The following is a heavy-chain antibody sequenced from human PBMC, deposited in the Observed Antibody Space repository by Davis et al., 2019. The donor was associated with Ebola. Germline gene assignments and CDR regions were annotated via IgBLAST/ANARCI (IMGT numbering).Heavy chain of an antibody. V-gene: IGHV1-46*01. CDR2: INPSGGST. D-gene: IGHD2-15*01. J-gene: IGHJ6*02. Sequence: ASVKVSCKASGYTFTSYYMHWVRQPPGQGLEWMGLINPSGGSTSYAQKFQGRVTMTRDTSTSTVYMELSSLRSEDTAVYYCAREQRVVVVAATESYYYGMDVWGQGTTVTVSS. CDR1: GYTFTSYY. CDR3: AREQRVVVVAATESYYYGMDV.